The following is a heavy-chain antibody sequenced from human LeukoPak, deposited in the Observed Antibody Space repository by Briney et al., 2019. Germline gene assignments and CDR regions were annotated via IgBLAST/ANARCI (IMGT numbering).Heavy chain of an antibody. CDR3: ARDPYYDFWSGPIGGYFDY. V-gene: IGHV4-4*07. CDR1: GGSISSYY. Sequence: PSETLSLTCTVSGGSISSYYWSWIRQPAGKGLEWIGRIYTSGSTNYNPSLKSRDTMSVDTSKNQFSLKLSSVTAADTAVYYCARDPYYDFWSGPIGGYFDYWGQGTLVTVSS. J-gene: IGHJ4*02. D-gene: IGHD3-3*01. CDR2: IYTSGST.